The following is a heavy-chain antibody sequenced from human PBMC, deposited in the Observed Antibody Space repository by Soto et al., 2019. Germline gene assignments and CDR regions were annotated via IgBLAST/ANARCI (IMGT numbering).Heavy chain of an antibody. CDR1: GYSFTDFA. CDR2: INADKGDT. CDR3: ARGPLSGVATIWDYANWFDP. V-gene: IGHV1-3*01. D-gene: IGHD5-12*01. Sequence: QAPLVQYGAEVKKPGASVKVSCKASGYSFTDFAMHWVRLASGQRLEWMGWINADKGDTKYSPKFQGRVTITRDTSATTVYMELRSLRSEDTAVYYCARGPLSGVATIWDYANWFDPWGQGSLVTVST. J-gene: IGHJ5*02.